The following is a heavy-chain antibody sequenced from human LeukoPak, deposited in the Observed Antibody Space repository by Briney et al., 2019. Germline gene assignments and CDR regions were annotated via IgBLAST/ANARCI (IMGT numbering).Heavy chain of an antibody. Sequence: SVKVSCKASGGTFSIYAISWVRQAPGQGLEWMGRIIPIFGTANYAQKFQGRVTITADKSTSTAYMELSSRRSEDTAVYYCASHYCSSTSCHYARYYYYMDVWGKGTTVSVSS. CDR3: ASHYCSSTSCHYARYYYYMDV. D-gene: IGHD2-2*01. V-gene: IGHV1-69*06. CDR2: IIPIFGTA. J-gene: IGHJ6*03. CDR1: GGTFSIYA.